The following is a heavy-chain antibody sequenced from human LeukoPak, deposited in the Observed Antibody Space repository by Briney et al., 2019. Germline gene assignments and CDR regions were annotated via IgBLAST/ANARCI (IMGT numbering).Heavy chain of an antibody. CDR1: GFTFSSYG. J-gene: IGHJ6*02. CDR2: ISYDGSNK. V-gene: IGHV3-30*18. CDR3: AKDLGTVVTPPHLFYYYYGMDV. D-gene: IGHD4-23*01. Sequence: PGGSLRLSCAASGFTFSSYGMHWVRQAPGKGLEWVAVISYDGSNKYYADSVKGRFTISRDNSKNTLYLQMSSLRAEDTAVYYCAKDLGTVVTPPHLFYYYYGMDVWGQGTTVTVSS.